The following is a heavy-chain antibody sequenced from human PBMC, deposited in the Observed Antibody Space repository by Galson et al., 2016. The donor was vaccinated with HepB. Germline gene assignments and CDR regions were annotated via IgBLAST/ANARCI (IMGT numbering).Heavy chain of an antibody. CDR3: ARVFFGDYVDY. Sequence: SETLSLTCTVSGGSISSYYWTWIRQPPGKGLEWIGYIYYSGSTNYNPSLKSRVTISVDTSENQFSLKLRSVTAADTAVYYCARVFFGDYVDYWGQGTLVTVSS. D-gene: IGHD3-10*01. J-gene: IGHJ4*02. CDR1: GGSISSYY. CDR2: IYYSGST. V-gene: IGHV4-59*01.